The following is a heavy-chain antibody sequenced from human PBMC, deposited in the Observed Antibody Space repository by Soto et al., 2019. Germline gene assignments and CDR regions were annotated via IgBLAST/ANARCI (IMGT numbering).Heavy chain of an antibody. V-gene: IGHV1-69*13. CDR1: GGTFSNFV. J-gene: IGHJ3*02. D-gene: IGHD3-22*01. Sequence: SVKVSCKASGGTFSNFVISWVRQAPGQGLEWMGGIIPVFGTADHAQKFQGRLTITADESPSTAYMELSTLRSDDTAMYYCARGLRYYYDSSGFQGAFDIWGQGTLVTVSS. CDR2: IIPVFGTA. CDR3: ARGLRYYYDSSGFQGAFDI.